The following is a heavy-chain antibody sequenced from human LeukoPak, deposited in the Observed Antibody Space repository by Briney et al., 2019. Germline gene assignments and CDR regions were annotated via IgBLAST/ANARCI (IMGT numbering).Heavy chain of an antibody. CDR2: ISAYNGNT. J-gene: IGHJ4*02. V-gene: IGHV1-18*01. CDR1: GYTFTSYD. Sequence: VASVKVSCKASGYTFTSYDINWVRQATGQGLEWMGWISAYNGNTNYAQKLQGRVTMTTDTSTSTAYMELRSLRSDDTAVYYCAREGDYYDSSGSPNLHYFDYWGQGTLVTVSS. D-gene: IGHD3-22*01. CDR3: AREGDYYDSSGSPNLHYFDY.